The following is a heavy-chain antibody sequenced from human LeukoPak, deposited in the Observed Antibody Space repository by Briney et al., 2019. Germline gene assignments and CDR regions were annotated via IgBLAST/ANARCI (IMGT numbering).Heavy chain of an antibody. V-gene: IGHV5-51*01. CDR1: GYTFTNYW. J-gene: IGHJ4*02. D-gene: IGHD3-22*01. Sequence: GESLKISCEASGYTFTNYWIDWVRQMPGEGLEWVGIIYPDDSDTILSGSFEGQVTISADKSISTAYLQWSSLKAADAAMYYVARSRDSSGYYYLIWGQGTLVTVSS. CDR2: IYPDDSDT. CDR3: ARSRDSSGYYYLI.